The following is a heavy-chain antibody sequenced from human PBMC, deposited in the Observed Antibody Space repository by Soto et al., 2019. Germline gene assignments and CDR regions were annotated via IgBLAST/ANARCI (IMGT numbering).Heavy chain of an antibody. CDR2: IYYSGST. CDR3: AREIRGRLTDYYDSSGYS. CDR1: GGSVSNYY. Sequence: PSETLSLTCTVSGGSVSNYYWSWIRQPPGKGLEWIGYIYYSGSTYYNPSLKSRVTISVDTSKNQFSLKLSSVTAADTAVYYCAREIRGRLTDYYDSSGYSWGQGTLVTVSS. J-gene: IGHJ5*02. V-gene: IGHV4-30-4*01. D-gene: IGHD3-22*01.